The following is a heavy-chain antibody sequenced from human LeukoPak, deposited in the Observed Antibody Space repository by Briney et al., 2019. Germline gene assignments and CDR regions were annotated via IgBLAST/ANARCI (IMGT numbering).Heavy chain of an antibody. J-gene: IGHJ2*01. Sequence: ASVKVSCKASGYTFTGYYMHWVRQAPGQGLEWMGWINPNSGGTNYAQKFQGKVTMTRDTSISTAYMELSRLRSDDTAVYYCARGGDFWGGYYNWYFDLWGRGTLVTVSS. CDR3: ARGGDFWGGYYNWYFDL. CDR2: INPNSGGT. V-gene: IGHV1-2*02. CDR1: GYTFTGYY. D-gene: IGHD3-3*01.